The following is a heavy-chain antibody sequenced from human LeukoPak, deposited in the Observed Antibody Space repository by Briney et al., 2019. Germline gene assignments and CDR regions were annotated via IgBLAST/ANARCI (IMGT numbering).Heavy chain of an antibody. D-gene: IGHD3-22*01. CDR1: GGSISSYY. Sequence: SEILSLTCTVSGGSISSYYWSWIRQPPGKGLEWIGYIYYSGSTNYNPSLKSRVTISVDTSKNQFSLKLSSVTAADTAVYYCARGFETYYYDSSGHVAFDIWGQGTMVTVSS. V-gene: IGHV4-59*01. J-gene: IGHJ3*02. CDR2: IYYSGST. CDR3: ARGFETYYYDSSGHVAFDI.